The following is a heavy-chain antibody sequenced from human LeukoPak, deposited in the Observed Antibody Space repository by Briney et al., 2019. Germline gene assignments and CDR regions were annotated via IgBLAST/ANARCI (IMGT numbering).Heavy chain of an antibody. D-gene: IGHD6-13*01. CDR3: ATGVHGIAAAGDYYFDY. J-gene: IGHJ4*02. V-gene: IGHV4-34*01. CDR1: GGSFSAYY. CDR2: INHSEST. Sequence: SETLSLTCAVYGGSFSAYYWSWIRQTPGKGLEWIGEINHSESTNYNPSLKSRVTISIDTPNNQFSLKLSSVTAADTAVYYCATGVHGIAAAGDYYFDYWGQGTLVTVSS.